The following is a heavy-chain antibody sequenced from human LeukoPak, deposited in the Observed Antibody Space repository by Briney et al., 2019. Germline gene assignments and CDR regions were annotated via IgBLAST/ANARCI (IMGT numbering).Heavy chain of an antibody. D-gene: IGHD3-10*01. V-gene: IGHV3-66*01. J-gene: IGHJ4*02. CDR1: GFPVSSNY. CDR2: IYSGGST. CDR3: AGRHYYGSGSYYAKDY. Sequence: GSLRLSCAASGFPVSSNYMSWVRQAPGKGLEWVSVIYSGGSTYYADSVKGRFTISRDNSKNTLYLQMNSLRAEDTAVYYCAGRHYYGSGSYYAKDYWGQGTLVTVSS.